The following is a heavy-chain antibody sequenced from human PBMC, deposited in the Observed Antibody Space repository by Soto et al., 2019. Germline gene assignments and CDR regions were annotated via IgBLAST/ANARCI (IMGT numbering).Heavy chain of an antibody. CDR2: ISSSGGTV. CDR1: GFILRDYN. J-gene: IGHJ4*02. CDR3: ARSGSYRLDY. V-gene: IGHV3-48*02. D-gene: IGHD1-26*01. Sequence: EVQLVESGGGLVQPGGSLRLSCGASGFILRDYNMNWVRQAPGKGLEWIAYISSSGGTVYYADSVKGRLTISRDNAKNSLNLQMNSLRDEDTAVYYCARSGSYRLDYWGQGTLVTVSS.